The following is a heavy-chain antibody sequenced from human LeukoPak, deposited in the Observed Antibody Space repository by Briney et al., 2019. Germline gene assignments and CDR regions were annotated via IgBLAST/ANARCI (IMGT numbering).Heavy chain of an antibody. CDR1: AFTFSSDA. D-gene: IGHD3-9*01. J-gene: IGHJ3*02. Sequence: GGSLRHSCTASAFTFSSDAMSWVRQAPGKGLEWVSAISGSGGSTYYADSVKGRFTISRDNSKNTLYLQMSSLRAEDTAVYYFSKQNTAYDILTGYRHDAFDIWGQGTMVTVSS. V-gene: IGHV3-23*01. CDR2: ISGSGGST. CDR3: SKQNTAYDILTGYRHDAFDI.